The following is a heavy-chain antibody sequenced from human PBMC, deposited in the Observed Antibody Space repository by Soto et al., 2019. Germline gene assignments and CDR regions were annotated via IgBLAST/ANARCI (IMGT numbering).Heavy chain of an antibody. CDR3: ARARRFLEWLLYPFDP. D-gene: IGHD3-3*01. J-gene: IGHJ5*02. CDR1: GGSISSGDYY. CDR2: IYYSGST. Sequence: QVQLQESGPGLVKPSQTLSLTCTVSGGSISSGDYYWSWIRQPPGKGLEWIGYIYYSGSTYYNPSLKSRVTISVDTSKNQFSLKLSSVTAADTAVYYCARARRFLEWLLYPFDPWGQGTLVTVSS. V-gene: IGHV4-30-4*01.